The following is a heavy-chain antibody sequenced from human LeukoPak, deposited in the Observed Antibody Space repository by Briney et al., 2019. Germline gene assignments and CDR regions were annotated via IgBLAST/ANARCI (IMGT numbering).Heavy chain of an antibody. Sequence: PSETLFLTCAVYGGSFSGYYWSWIRQPPGKGLEWSGEINHSGSTNYNPSLKSRVTISVDTSKNQFSLKLSSVTAADTAVYYCASGYNWKGNYFDYWGQGTLVTVSS. CDR2: INHSGST. D-gene: IGHD1-1*01. V-gene: IGHV4-34*01. CDR3: ASGYNWKGNYFDY. J-gene: IGHJ4*02. CDR1: GGSFSGYY.